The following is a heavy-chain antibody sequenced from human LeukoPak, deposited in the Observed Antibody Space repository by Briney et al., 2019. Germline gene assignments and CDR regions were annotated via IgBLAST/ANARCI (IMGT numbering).Heavy chain of an antibody. J-gene: IGHJ6*03. V-gene: IGHV4-38-2*02. CDR3: ARLLRYYYYYMDV. D-gene: IGHD2-15*01. CDR2: IYHSGST. CDR1: GYSISSGYY. Sequence: SETLSLTCTVSGYSISSGYYWGWIRQPPGKGLEWIGSIYHSGSTYYNPSLKSRVTISVDTSKNQFSLKLSSVTAADTAVYYCARLLRYYYYYMDVWGKGTTVTISS.